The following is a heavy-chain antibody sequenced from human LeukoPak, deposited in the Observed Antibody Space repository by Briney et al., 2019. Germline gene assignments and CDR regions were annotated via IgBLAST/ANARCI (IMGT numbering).Heavy chain of an antibody. CDR2: IYYSGST. V-gene: IGHV4-59*01. CDR3: ATYFYDRSKLDAFDI. J-gene: IGHJ3*02. Sequence: SETLSLTCTVSGGSISIYYWSWIRQPPGKGLEWIGYIYYSGSTNYTPSLKSRVTISVDTSKNQFSLKLSSVTAADTAVYYCATYFYDRSKLDAFDIWGQGTMVTVSS. D-gene: IGHD3-22*01. CDR1: GGSISIYY.